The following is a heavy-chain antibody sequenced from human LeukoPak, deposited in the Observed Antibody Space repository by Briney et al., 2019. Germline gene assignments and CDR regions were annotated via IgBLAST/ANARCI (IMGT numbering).Heavy chain of an antibody. J-gene: IGHJ4*02. CDR1: GGTFRKYA. CDR3: ARPKYCADGVCYWSLDY. V-gene: IGHV1-69*05. Sequence: SVKVSCKASGGTFRKYAIYWVRQAPGQGLQWMGRIIPLSGTSDFAQGFRGRVTLTTDASTSTAYMELTSLRSEDTAVYYCARPKYCADGVCYWSLDYWGQGTLVTVSS. D-gene: IGHD2-8*01. CDR2: IIPLSGTS.